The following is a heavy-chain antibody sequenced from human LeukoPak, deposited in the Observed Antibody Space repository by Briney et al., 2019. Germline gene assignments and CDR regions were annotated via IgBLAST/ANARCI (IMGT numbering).Heavy chain of an antibody. CDR3: ARHAGTSMVLEDPFDY. CDR1: GFTFSNYW. D-gene: IGHD5-18*01. V-gene: IGHV3-7*05. Sequence: GGSLRLSCAASGFTFSNYWMSWVRQAPGKGLEWVASIKEDASEKKYVDSVKGRFTVSRDNARNSLYLQMNSLKAGDTAVYYCARHAGTSMVLEDPFDYWGQGTLVTVSS. J-gene: IGHJ4*02. CDR2: IKEDASEK.